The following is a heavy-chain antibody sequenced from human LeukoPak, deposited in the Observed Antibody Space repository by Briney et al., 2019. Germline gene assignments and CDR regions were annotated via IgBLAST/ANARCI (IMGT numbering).Heavy chain of an antibody. CDR3: ARDQPTPGYSIPNFDY. CDR1: GVSISSYY. V-gene: IGHV4-4*07. J-gene: IGHJ4*02. Sequence: SGTLSLTCTVSGVSISSYYWSWIRQPAAKGLEWIGRIYVSGTINYNPSLKSRVTMSVDTSKKQISLNLNSVTAADTAVYYCARDQPTPGYSIPNFDYWGQGILVTVS. CDR2: IYVSGTI. D-gene: IGHD2-15*01.